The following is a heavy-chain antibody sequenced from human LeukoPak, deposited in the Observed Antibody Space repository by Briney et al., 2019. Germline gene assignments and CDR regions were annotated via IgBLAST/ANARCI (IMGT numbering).Heavy chain of an antibody. J-gene: IGHJ4*02. Sequence: SVKVSCKASGGTFRSYAISWVRQAPGQGLEWMGGIIPIFGTANYAQKFQGRVTITADESTSTAYMGLSSLRSEDTAVYYCARDQGYRYGYGDFDYWGQGTLVTVSS. V-gene: IGHV1-69*01. CDR3: ARDQGYRYGYGDFDY. CDR1: GGTFRSYA. D-gene: IGHD5-18*01. CDR2: IIPIFGTA.